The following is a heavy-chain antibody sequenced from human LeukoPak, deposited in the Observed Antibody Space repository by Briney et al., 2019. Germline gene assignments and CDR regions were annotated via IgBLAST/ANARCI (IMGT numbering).Heavy chain of an antibody. V-gene: IGHV4-59*01. J-gene: IGHJ6*03. CDR2: IYYSGST. CDR1: GGSISSYY. Sequence: SETLSLTCTVSGGSISSYYWSWIWQPPGKGLEWIGYIYYSGSTNYNPSLKSRVTISVDTSKNQFSLKLSSVTAADTAVYYCARGWQQLTYYYYYMDVWGKGTTVTVSS. D-gene: IGHD6-13*01. CDR3: ARGWQQLTYYYYYMDV.